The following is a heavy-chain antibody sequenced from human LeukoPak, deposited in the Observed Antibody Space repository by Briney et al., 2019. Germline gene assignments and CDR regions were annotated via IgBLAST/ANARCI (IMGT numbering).Heavy chain of an antibody. CDR3: ANGYSSGWYALDY. CDR1: GFTFSSYG. J-gene: IGHJ4*02. Sequence: QPGRSLRLSCAASGFTFSSYGMHWVRQAPGKGLEWVAVISYDGSNKYYADSMKGRFTISKDNSKNTLYLQMNSPRAADTAVYYCANGYSSGWYALDYWGQGTLVTVSS. CDR2: ISYDGSNK. D-gene: IGHD6-19*01. V-gene: IGHV3-30*18.